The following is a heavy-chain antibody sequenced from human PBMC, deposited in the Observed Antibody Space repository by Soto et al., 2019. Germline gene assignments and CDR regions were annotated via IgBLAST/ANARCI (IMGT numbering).Heavy chain of an antibody. Sequence: QVQLVSSGAEVKKPGASVKVSCRASGYTFTDYYIHWVRQAPGQGLQWVGWINPNSGATEYAQKFPGRGTMTRDPSISTVYLEVTRLRSDDTALYFCARAAPLRYSGYALDHWGQGTRVTVST. V-gene: IGHV1-2*02. J-gene: IGHJ4*02. CDR3: ARAAPLRYSGYALDH. CDR2: INPNSGAT. D-gene: IGHD5-12*01. CDR1: GYTFTDYY.